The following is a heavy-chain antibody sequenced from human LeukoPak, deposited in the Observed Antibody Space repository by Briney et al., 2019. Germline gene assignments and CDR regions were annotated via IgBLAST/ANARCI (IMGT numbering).Heavy chain of an antibody. CDR1: GYTFTSYS. J-gene: IGHJ6*02. CDR3: ARSQWLTSYYYYGMDV. V-gene: IGHV1-18*01. D-gene: IGHD6-19*01. Sequence: GASVKVSCKASGYTFTSYSISWVRQAPGQGFEWMGWISTYSGNTYYARSLQGRVTMTTDTSAKTAYMELRSLGSDDTAVYYCARSQWLTSYYYYGMDVWGQGSTVTVSS. CDR2: ISTYSGNT.